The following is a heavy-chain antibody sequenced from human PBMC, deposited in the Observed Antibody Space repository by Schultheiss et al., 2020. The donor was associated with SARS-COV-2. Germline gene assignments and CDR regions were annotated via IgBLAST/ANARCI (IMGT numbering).Heavy chain of an antibody. CDR2: IIPIFGIA. CDR1: GGTFSSYA. J-gene: IGHJ4*02. D-gene: IGHD2-15*01. V-gene: IGHV1-69*04. CDR3: ARDGCSGGSCRHDY. Sequence: SVKVSCKASGGTFSSYAISWVRQAPGQGLEWMGRIIPIFGIANYAQKFQGRVTITADKSTSTAYMELSSLRSEDTAVYYCARDGCSGGSCRHDYWGQGTLVTVSS.